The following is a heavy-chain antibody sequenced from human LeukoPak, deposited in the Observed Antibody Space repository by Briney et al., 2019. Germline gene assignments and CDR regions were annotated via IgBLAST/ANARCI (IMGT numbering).Heavy chain of an antibody. D-gene: IGHD6-13*01. Sequence: GSLRLSCAASGFTFDDYTMHWVRQAPGKGLEGVSLISWDGGRTYYADSVKGRFTISRDNTKNSLYLQMNSLRTEDTALYYCARDIAPAAGTSSGFDYWGQGALVTVSS. CDR2: ISWDGGRT. J-gene: IGHJ4*02. V-gene: IGHV3-43*01. CDR3: ARDIAPAAGTSSGFDY. CDR1: GFTFDDYT.